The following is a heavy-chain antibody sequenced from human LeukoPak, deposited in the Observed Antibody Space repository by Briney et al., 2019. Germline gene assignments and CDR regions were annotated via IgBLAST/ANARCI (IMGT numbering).Heavy chain of an antibody. CDR2: IASDGSST. V-gene: IGHV3-74*01. D-gene: IGHD3-3*01. Sequence: GGSLRLSCAASGFTFSSYWMNWVRQAPGKGLVWVSRIASDGSSTTYADSVKGRFSISRDNAKNTLYLQMNSLRVEDTAVYYCARDASYDFWSGYYPYYYYGMDVWGQGTTVTVSS. CDR1: GFTFSSYW. J-gene: IGHJ6*02. CDR3: ARDASYDFWSGYYPYYYYGMDV.